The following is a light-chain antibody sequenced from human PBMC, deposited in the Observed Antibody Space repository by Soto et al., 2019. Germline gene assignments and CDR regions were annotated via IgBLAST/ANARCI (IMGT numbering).Light chain of an antibody. Sequence: DIQMTQSPSSLSASVGDRVTITCRASQSISDYLNWYQQKPGKAPKVLICAASSLQSGVPSRFSGSGSGTDFTLTISSLQPEDFATYYCQQGSSTLTFGGGTKVEIK. CDR1: QSISDY. CDR2: AAS. V-gene: IGKV1-39*01. J-gene: IGKJ4*01. CDR3: QQGSSTLT.